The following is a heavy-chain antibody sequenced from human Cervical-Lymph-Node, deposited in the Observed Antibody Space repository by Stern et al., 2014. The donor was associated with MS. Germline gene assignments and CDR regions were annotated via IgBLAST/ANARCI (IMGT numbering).Heavy chain of an antibody. CDR3: ARDSSGGFDP. V-gene: IGHV3-48*02. Sequence: EDQLVESGGGLVQPGGSLRLSCAASGFTFSNFGMNWVRQAPGKGLEWVSYISSRNTFIYHADSVKGRFTVSRDNAKNSLYLQMNNLRDEDTAIYYCARDSSGGFDPWGQGTLVTVSS. CDR1: GFTFSNFG. J-gene: IGHJ5*02. CDR2: ISSRNTFI.